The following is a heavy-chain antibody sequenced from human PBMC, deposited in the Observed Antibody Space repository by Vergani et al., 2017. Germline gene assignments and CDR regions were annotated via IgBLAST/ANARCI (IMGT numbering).Heavy chain of an antibody. Sequence: QVQLQQWGAGLLKPSETLSLTCAVYGGSFSGYYWSWIRQPPGKGLEWIGEINHSGSTNYNPSLKSRVTISVDTSKNQFSLKLSSVTAADTAVYYCARARYSYGYYFDYWGQGTLVTVSS. CDR3: ARARYSYGYYFDY. J-gene: IGHJ4*02. D-gene: IGHD5-18*01. CDR1: GGSFSGYY. V-gene: IGHV4-34*01. CDR2: INHSGST.